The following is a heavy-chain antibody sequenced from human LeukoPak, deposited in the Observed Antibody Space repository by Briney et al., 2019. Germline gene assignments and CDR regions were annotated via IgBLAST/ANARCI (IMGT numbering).Heavy chain of an antibody. CDR1: GGSISSYY. CDR3: ARGVTKWGDYYYYMDV. D-gene: IGHD1-26*01. Sequence: SETLSLTCTVSGGSISSYYWSWIRQPAGKGLEWIGRIYTSGSTNYNPSLKSRVTMSVDTSKNQFSLKLSSVTAADTAVYYCARGVTKWGDYYYYMDVWGKGTTVTISS. J-gene: IGHJ6*03. CDR2: IYTSGST. V-gene: IGHV4-4*07.